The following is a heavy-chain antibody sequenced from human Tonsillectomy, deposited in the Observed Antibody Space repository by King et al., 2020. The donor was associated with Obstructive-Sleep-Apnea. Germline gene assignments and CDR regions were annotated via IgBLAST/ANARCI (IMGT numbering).Heavy chain of an antibody. CDR1: GFTFDDYA. V-gene: IGHV3-9*01. D-gene: IGHD3-22*01. Sequence: VQLVESGGGLVQPGRSLRLSCAASGFTFDDYAMHWVRQAPGKGLEWVSGISWNSGSIGYADSVKGRFTISRDNAKNSLYLQMNSLRAEDTALYYCAKDIGHYYDSSVFFDYWGQGTLVTVSS. CDR2: ISWNSGSI. J-gene: IGHJ4*02. CDR3: AKDIGHYYDSSVFFDY.